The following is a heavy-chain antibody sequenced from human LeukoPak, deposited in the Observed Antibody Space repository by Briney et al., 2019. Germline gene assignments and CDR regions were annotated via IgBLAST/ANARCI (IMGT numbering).Heavy chain of an antibody. CDR2: IYYSGNT. D-gene: IGHD3-22*01. CDR3: ARSPPGWYYDNSGQYYFDT. J-gene: IGHJ4*02. CDR1: GGSINNYY. Sequence: SETLSLTCTVSGGSINNYYWSWIRQFPGKGLEWIGSIYYSGNTNYNPSLESRVTISLDTSKNQFSLRLKSVTAADTAVFYCARSPPGWYYDNSGQYYFDTWGQGALVTVSS. V-gene: IGHV4-59*08.